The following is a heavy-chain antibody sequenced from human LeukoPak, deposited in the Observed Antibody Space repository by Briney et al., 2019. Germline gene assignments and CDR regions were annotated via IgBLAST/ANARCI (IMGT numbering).Heavy chain of an antibody. Sequence: SETLSLTCTVSGGSISSYYWSWIRQPAGKGLEWIGRIYTSGSTNYNPSLKSRVTMSVDTSKNQFSLKLRSVTAADTAVYYCARLTWELPPGGLYYNYYIDVWDKGATVTVSS. CDR3: ARLTWELPPGGLYYNYYIDV. CDR2: IYTSGST. D-gene: IGHD1-26*01. V-gene: IGHV4-4*07. CDR1: GGSISSYY. J-gene: IGHJ6*03.